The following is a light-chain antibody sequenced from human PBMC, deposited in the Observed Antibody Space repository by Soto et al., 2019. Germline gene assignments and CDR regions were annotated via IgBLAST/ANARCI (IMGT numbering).Light chain of an antibody. CDR3: TSYTRGATLI. J-gene: IGLJ2*01. V-gene: IGLV2-14*03. CDR2: DVS. Sequence: QSALTQPASVSGSPGQSVTISCTGTSSDVGAYDYVSWYQHPPGKAPKLIIYDVSSLPSGISHRFSGSKSGSMASLTISGLQAEDEADYYCTSYTRGATLIFGGGTKLTVL. CDR1: SSDVGAYDY.